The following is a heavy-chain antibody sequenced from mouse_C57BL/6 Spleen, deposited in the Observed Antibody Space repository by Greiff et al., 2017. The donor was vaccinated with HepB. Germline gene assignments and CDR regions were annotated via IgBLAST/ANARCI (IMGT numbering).Heavy chain of an antibody. D-gene: IGHD1-1*01. J-gene: IGHJ2*01. CDR1: GYTFTDYE. Sequence: VKLQESGAELVRPGASVTLSCKASGYTFTDYEMHWVKQTPVHGLEWIGAIDPETGGTAYNQKFKGKAILTADKSSSTAYMELRSLTSEDSAVYYCTKGYYYGSSYPPLGYWGQGTTLTVSS. V-gene: IGHV1-15*01. CDR2: IDPETGGT. CDR3: TKGYYYGSSYPPLGY.